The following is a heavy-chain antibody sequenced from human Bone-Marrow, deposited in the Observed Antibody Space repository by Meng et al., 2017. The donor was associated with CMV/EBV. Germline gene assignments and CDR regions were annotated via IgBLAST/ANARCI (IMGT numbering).Heavy chain of an antibody. V-gene: IGHV1-69*05. CDR1: GGTFSSYA. CDR3: AAEKYNWNDARSQFDY. D-gene: IGHD1-1*01. Sequence: SVKVSCKASGGTFSSYAISWVRQAPGQGLEWMGGIIPIFGTANYAQKFQGRVTITTDESTSTAYMELSSLRSEDTAVYYCAAEKYNWNDARSQFDYWGQGNLVNVAS. J-gene: IGHJ4*02. CDR2: IIPIFGTA.